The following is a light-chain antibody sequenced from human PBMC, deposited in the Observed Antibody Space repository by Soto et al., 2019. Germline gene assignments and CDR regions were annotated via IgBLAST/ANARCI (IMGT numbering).Light chain of an antibody. J-gene: IGKJ2*01. V-gene: IGKV1-39*01. CDR1: QSIAFY. CDR2: AAS. CDR3: QQSSNSPMYT. Sequence: DIQMTQSPSSLSASVGDRVIITCRASQSIAFYVNWFQQKPGKAPRLLIYAASSLQSGVPSRFSGSGSGTDFTLTINSLHPEDFATYYCQQSSNSPMYTFGQGTK.